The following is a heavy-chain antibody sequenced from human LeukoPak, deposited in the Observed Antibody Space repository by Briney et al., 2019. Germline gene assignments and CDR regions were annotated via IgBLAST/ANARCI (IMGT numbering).Heavy chain of an antibody. CDR1: GFTFSSYS. D-gene: IGHD3-16*01. CDR3: ARGIGYDYVWGSYGVDY. Sequence: GGSLRLSCAASGFTFSSYSMNWVRQAPGKGLEWVSSISSSSSYIYYADSVKGRFTISRDNAKNSLYLQMNSLRAEDTAVYYCARGIGYDYVWGSYGVDYWGQGTLVTVSS. V-gene: IGHV3-21*01. CDR2: ISSSSSYI. J-gene: IGHJ4*02.